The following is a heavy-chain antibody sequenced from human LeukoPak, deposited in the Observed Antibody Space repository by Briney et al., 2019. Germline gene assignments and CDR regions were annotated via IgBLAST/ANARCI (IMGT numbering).Heavy chain of an antibody. J-gene: IGHJ6*03. CDR1: GFTFSSYA. Sequence: PGGSLRLSCAASGFTFSSYAMHWVRQAPGKGLEYVSAISSNGGSTYYANSVKGRFTISRDNSKNTLYLQMGRLRAEDMAVYYCARDPIAVAGTGYYYYMDVWGKGTTVTVSS. CDR2: ISSNGGST. V-gene: IGHV3-64*01. D-gene: IGHD6-19*01. CDR3: ARDPIAVAGTGYYYYMDV.